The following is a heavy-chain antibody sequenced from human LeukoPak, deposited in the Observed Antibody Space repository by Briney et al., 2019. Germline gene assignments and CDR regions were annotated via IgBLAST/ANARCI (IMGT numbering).Heavy chain of an antibody. Sequence: SETLSLTCAVSGGSISSSNWWCLGRPPPGKGLGWVGEIYHSGSTNYNPPLKSRVTISVDKSKNQFSLKMSSVTAADTAVYYCAREFLQGYYYYGMDVWGQGTTVTVSS. CDR1: GGSISSSNW. V-gene: IGHV4-4*02. CDR2: IYHSGST. D-gene: IGHD3-3*01. J-gene: IGHJ6*02. CDR3: AREFLQGYYYYGMDV.